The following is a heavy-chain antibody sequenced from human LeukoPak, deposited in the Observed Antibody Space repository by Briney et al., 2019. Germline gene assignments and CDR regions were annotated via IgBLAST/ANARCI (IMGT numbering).Heavy chain of an antibody. CDR2: ISGSGGST. V-gene: IGHV3-23*01. Sequence: PGGSLRLSCAASGFTFSSYAMSWVRQAPGEGLEWVSAISGSGGSTYYADSVKGRFTISRDDSKNTLYLQMNSLRAEDTAVYYCAKYNWNLFDYWGQGTLVTVSS. CDR1: GFTFSSYA. CDR3: AKYNWNLFDY. J-gene: IGHJ4*02. D-gene: IGHD1-20*01.